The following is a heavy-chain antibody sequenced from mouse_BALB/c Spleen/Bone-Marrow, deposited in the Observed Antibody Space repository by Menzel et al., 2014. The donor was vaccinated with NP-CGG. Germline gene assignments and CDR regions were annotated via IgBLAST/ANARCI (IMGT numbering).Heavy chain of an antibody. CDR3: AKNYYYGYVAY. V-gene: IGHV4-1*02. CDR2: INPDSSTI. Sequence: LVESGGSLKLSCAASGFDFSRYWMTWVRQAPGKGLEWIGEINPDSSTIDYTPSLKDKFIISRDNAKNTLYLQMRKVRSEDTALYYCAKNYYYGYVAYWGQGTLVTVSA. D-gene: IGHD1-2*01. CDR1: GFDFSRYW. J-gene: IGHJ3*01.